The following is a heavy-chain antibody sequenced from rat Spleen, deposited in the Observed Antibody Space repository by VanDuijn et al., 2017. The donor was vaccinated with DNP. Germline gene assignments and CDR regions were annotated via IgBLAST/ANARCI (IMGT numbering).Heavy chain of an antibody. CDR3: VTGVYGGYEDWFAN. D-gene: IGHD1-11*01. CDR2: VIYDGSRT. V-gene: IGHV5S10*01. Sequence: EVRLVESGGDLVQPGRSLKLSCVVSGYIFGDYAMAWVRQAPKKGLEWVATVIYDGSRTYYRDSVKGRFTISRDNAKSTLYLQMDSLRSDDTATYYCVTGVYGGYEDWFANWGQGTLVTVSS. J-gene: IGHJ3*01. CDR1: GYIFGDYA.